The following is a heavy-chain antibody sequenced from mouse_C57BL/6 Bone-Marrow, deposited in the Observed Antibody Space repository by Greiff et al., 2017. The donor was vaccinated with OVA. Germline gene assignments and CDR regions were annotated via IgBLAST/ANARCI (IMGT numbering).Heavy chain of an antibody. CDR1: GFSLTSYG. CDR3: ARLGNYDRFAY. D-gene: IGHD2-1*01. Sequence: VMLVESGPGLVQPSQSLSITCTVSGFSLTSYGVHWVRQSPGKGLEWLGVIWSGGSTDYNAAFISRLSISKDNSKSQVFFKMNSLQADDTAIYYCARLGNYDRFAYWGQGTLVTVSA. V-gene: IGHV2-2*01. J-gene: IGHJ3*01. CDR2: IWSGGST.